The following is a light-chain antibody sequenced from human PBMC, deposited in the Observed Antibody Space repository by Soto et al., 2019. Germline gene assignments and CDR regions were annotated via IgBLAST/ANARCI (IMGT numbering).Light chain of an antibody. J-gene: IGKJ1*01. CDR1: QSVSNNY. CDR2: GAS. Sequence: EIVLTQSPGTLSLSPGERATLSCRASQSVSNNYLAWYQQKPGQAPRLPIYGASNRATGIPDRFSGSGSGTEFTLTISRLQSEDFAVYYCQQYNNWPLWTFGQGTKVDI. V-gene: IGKV3-20*01. CDR3: QQYNNWPLWT.